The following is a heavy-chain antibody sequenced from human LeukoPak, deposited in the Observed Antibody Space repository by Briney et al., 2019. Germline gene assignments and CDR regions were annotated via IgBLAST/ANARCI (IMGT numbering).Heavy chain of an antibody. V-gene: IGHV3-21*01. D-gene: IGHD3-22*01. CDR3: ARDRYYYDSSGYSPPKDAFDI. CDR2: ISSSSSYI. J-gene: IGHJ3*02. Sequence: GGSLRLPCAASGFTFSSYSMNWARHAPGKGLEWVSSISSSSSYIYYADSVKGRFTISRDNAKNSLYLQMNSLRAEDTAVYYCARDRYYYDSSGYSPPKDAFDIWGQGTMVTVSS. CDR1: GFTFSSYS.